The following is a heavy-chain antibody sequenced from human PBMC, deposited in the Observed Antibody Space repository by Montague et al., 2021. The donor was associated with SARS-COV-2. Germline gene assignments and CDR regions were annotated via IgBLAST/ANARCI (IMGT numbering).Heavy chain of an antibody. V-gene: IGHV4-59*12. CDR3: ARGGYSSSWYGRRNWFDP. CDR1: GGSISSYY. CDR2: IYYSGST. J-gene: IGHJ5*02. Sequence: SETLSLTCTVSGGSISSYYWSWIRQPPGKGLEWIGYIYYSGSTNYNPSLKSRVTITVDTSKNQFSLKLSSVTAADTAVYYCARGGYSSSWYGRRNWFDPWGQGTLVTVSS. D-gene: IGHD6-13*01.